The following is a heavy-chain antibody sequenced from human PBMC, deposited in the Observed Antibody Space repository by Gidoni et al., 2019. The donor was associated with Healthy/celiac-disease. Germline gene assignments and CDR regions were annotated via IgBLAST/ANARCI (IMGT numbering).Heavy chain of an antibody. Sequence: EVQLVQSGAAVKKPGQSLKISWKGSVYSFTSSWIGWVRQMPGKGLEWMGIIYPGDADTRYSPSFQGQVTISADKSISTAYLQWSSLKASDTAMYYCARHKVGAIADYYYGMDVWGQGTTVTVSS. CDR3: ARHKVGAIADYYYGMDV. V-gene: IGHV5-51*01. CDR2: IYPGDADT. D-gene: IGHD1-26*01. CDR1: VYSFTSSW. J-gene: IGHJ6*02.